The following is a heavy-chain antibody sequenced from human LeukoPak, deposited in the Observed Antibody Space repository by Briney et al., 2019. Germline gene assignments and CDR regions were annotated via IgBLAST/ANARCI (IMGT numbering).Heavy chain of an antibody. V-gene: IGHV3-20*04. D-gene: IGHD6-25*01. CDR3: ARGYTSGGVDH. CDR2: INWSGETT. Sequence: GGSLRLSCAASGSSFEDFGMSWVRQAPGQGLEWVSGINWSGETTSYAASVEGRFTISRDNAKKALYLQVNSLRAEDTALYYCARGYTSGGVDHWGQGTLVTVSS. CDR1: GSSFEDFG. J-gene: IGHJ4*02.